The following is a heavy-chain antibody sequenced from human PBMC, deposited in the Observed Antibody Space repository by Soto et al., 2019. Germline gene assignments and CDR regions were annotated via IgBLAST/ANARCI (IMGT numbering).Heavy chain of an antibody. V-gene: IGHV4-4*07. J-gene: IGHJ4*02. Sequence: QVQLQESGPGLVKPSETLSLNCTVSSGSMYGFYWSWFRQSAGQGLEWIGRIYTSGATSYHPSLKSRVSMSVSDSTKQFYLRLTSVTAADTAVYYCASANRPLRGDDAFDSWGQATLVTVSS. D-gene: IGHD2-21*02. CDR1: SGSMYGFY. CDR3: ASANRPLRGDDAFDS. CDR2: IYTSGAT.